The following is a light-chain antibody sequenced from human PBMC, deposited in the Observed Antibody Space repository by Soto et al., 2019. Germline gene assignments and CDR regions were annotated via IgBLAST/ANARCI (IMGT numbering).Light chain of an antibody. J-gene: IGKJ5*01. CDR2: DAS. Sequence: IQMTQSPSSLSASVGDRVTITCQASQDISKNLNRYQQKPGKAPKLLIYDASSLQTGVPSRFSGSGSATHFTFPISSLQPEDIATYFCQQYDNLLPITFGQGTRLEIK. CDR3: QQYDNLLPIT. V-gene: IGKV1-33*01. CDR1: QDISKN.